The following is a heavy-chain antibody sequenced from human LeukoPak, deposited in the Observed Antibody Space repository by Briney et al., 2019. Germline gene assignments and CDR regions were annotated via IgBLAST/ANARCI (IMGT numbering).Heavy chain of an antibody. V-gene: IGHV4-61*02. CDR2: IYTSGST. J-gene: IGHJ3*02. CDR3: ARGHPNYYVSFDI. CDR1: GGSISSGSHY. D-gene: IGHD3-22*01. Sequence: PSETLSLTCTVSGGSISSGSHYWSWIRQPAGKGLEWIGRIYTSGSTNYNPSLKSRVTISVDTSKNQFSLKLSSVTAADTAVYYCARGHPNYYVSFDIWGQGTMVTVSS.